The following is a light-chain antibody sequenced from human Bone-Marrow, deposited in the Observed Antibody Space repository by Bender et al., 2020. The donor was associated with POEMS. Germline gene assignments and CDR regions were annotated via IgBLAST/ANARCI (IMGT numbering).Light chain of an antibody. Sequence: QSALTQPGSVSGSPGQSIGISCTGSNNDVGAYNLVSWYQQFSGKVPKLVIYDDTKRPSGVPDRFSGSKSGNTASLTVSGRQAEDEADYYCSSYAVRNKLVFGGGAKLTVL. CDR1: NNDVGAYNL. J-gene: IGLJ2*01. CDR3: SSYAVRNKLV. V-gene: IGLV2-11*01. CDR2: DDT.